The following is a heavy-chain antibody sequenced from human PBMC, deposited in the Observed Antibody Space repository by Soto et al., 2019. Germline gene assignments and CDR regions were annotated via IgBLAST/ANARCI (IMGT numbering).Heavy chain of an antibody. CDR2: IHTAKGNT. CDR3: ARDPIWTYTWNYARLNYLDP. V-gene: IGHV1-3*04. Sequence: QVQLVQSATEVKKPGASVKISCKASGYTFTSNVIHWLRQAPWQTLEWMGWIHTAKGNTKYSQKFEARVTLTRDTAASTAYMELNSLRSDDTAVYYCARDPIWTYTWNYARLNYLDPWGQGTLVTVSS. D-gene: IGHD1-7*01. CDR1: GYTFTSNV. J-gene: IGHJ5*02.